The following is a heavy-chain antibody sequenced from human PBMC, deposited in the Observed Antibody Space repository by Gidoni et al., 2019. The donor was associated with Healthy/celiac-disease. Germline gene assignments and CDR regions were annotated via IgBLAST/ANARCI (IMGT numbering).Heavy chain of an antibody. Sequence: QVQLVESGGGVVQPGRSLRLSCAASGFTFSSYGMHWVRQAQGKGLEWVAVISYDGSNKYYADSVKGRFTISRDNSKNTLYLQMNSLRAEDTAVYYCAKELRGIAAAGTPYYYYGMDVWGQGTTVTVSS. CDR3: AKELRGIAAAGTPYYYYGMDV. J-gene: IGHJ6*02. V-gene: IGHV3-30*18. CDR2: ISYDGSNK. D-gene: IGHD6-13*01. CDR1: GFTFSSYG.